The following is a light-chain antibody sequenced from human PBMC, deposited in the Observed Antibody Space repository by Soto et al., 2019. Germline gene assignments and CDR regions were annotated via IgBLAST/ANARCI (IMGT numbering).Light chain of an antibody. Sequence: QSALTQPASVSGSPGQSITISCTGTSSDVGGYNYVSWYQQHPGKAPELMIYEVTKRPSGVPDRFSGSRSGNTASLTVSGLQAEDEADYYCSSYADGNSWVFGGGTKLTVL. J-gene: IGLJ3*02. V-gene: IGLV2-8*01. CDR3: SSYADGNSWV. CDR1: SSDVGGYNY. CDR2: EVT.